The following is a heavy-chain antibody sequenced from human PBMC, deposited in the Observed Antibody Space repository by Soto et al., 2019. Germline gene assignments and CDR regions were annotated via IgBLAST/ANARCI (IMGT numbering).Heavy chain of an antibody. J-gene: IGHJ4*02. CDR2: ISWDGGST. CDR1: GFTFDDYT. V-gene: IGHV3-43*01. CDR3: AKDRNLVGATWAFDY. Sequence: EVQLVESGGVVVQPGGSLRLSCAASGFTFDDYTMHWVRQAPGKGLEWVSLISWDGGSTYYADSVKGRFTISRDNSKNSLYLQMNSLRTEDTALYYCAKDRNLVGATWAFDYWGQETLVTVSS. D-gene: IGHD1-26*01.